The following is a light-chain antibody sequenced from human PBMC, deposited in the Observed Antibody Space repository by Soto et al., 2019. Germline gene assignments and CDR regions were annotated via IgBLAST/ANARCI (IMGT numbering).Light chain of an antibody. CDR2: SNN. V-gene: IGLV1-44*01. J-gene: IGLJ1*01. CDR1: SSNIGSNT. Sequence: QSVLTQPPSASGTPGQRVTISCSGSSSNIGSNTVNWYQQLPGTAPKLLIYSNNQRPSGVPDRFSGSKSGTSASLAISGTQAMDEADYYCQAWDTSAYSVFGIGTKVTVL. CDR3: QAWDTSAYSV.